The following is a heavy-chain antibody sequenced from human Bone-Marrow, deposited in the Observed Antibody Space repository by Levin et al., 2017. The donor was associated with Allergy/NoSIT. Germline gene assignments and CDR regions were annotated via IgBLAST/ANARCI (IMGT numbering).Heavy chain of an antibody. CDR2: INPKYGGT. CDR3: ARGGQGNFAEFYFYGLDV. D-gene: IGHD3-10*01. V-gene: IGHV1-2*02. Sequence: GESLKISCKASGYSFSGYYMHWVRQAPGQGLEWMGWINPKYGGTNYAQKFQGRVTVTRDTSISTVYMDLSALTYGDTAIYCCARGGQGNFAEFYFYGLDVWGQGTTVTVSS. CDR1: GYSFSGYY. J-gene: IGHJ6*02.